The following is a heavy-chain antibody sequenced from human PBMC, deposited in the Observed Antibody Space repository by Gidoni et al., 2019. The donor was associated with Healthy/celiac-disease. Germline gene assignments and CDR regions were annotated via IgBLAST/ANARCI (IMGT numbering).Heavy chain of an antibody. J-gene: IGHJ6*02. D-gene: IGHD4-17*01. CDR2: IIPIFGTA. CDR3: AISGDRVDGDYGSGYYYGMDV. CDR1: GGTFSSYA. V-gene: IGHV1-69*01. Sequence: QVQLVQSGAEVKKPGSSVKVSCTASGGTFSSYAISWVRQAPGQGLEWMGGIIPIFGTANYAQKFQGRVTITADESTSTAYMELSSLRSEDTAVYYCAISGDRVDGDYGSGYYYGMDVWGQGTTVTVSS.